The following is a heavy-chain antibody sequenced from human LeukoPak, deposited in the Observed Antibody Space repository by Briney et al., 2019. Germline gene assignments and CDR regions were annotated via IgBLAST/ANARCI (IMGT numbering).Heavy chain of an antibody. CDR1: GGTFSSYA. V-gene: IGHV1-69*13. D-gene: IGHD6-13*01. CDR2: IIPIFGTA. CDR3: ARDSSKHRNYYYYYYVDV. Sequence: SVKVSCKASGGTFSSYAISWVRQAPGQGLEWMGGIIPIFGTANYAQKFQGRVTITADESTSTAYMELSGLRSEDTAVYYCARDSSKHRNYYYYYYVDVWGKGTTVTVSS. J-gene: IGHJ6*03.